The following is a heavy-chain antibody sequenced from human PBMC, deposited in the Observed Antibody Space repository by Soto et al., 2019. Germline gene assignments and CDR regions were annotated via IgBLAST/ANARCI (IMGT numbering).Heavy chain of an antibody. D-gene: IGHD3-10*02. Sequence: QMQLVQSGPEVKKPGTSVKVSYKASGFTFTIATMQWVRQARGQRLEWIGWIVVGSGNTNYAQKFQERVTITRDMSTSTAYMELSSLTSEDTAVYYCAAGVRWFNDYWGQGTLVTVSS. CDR2: IVVGSGNT. CDR1: GFTFTIAT. J-gene: IGHJ4*02. CDR3: AAGVRWFNDY. V-gene: IGHV1-58*02.